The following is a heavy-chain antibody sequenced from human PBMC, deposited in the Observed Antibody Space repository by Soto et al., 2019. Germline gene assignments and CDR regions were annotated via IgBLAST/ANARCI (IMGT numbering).Heavy chain of an antibody. Sequence: QVRLQQWGAGLLKPSETLSLTCAVYGGSFSGYYWTWIRQPTGKGLEWIGEVNHSGNTNENPSLKSRVTISVDTSKNQFSLKLRSVTAADTAVYYCARGITMIAPDKSYFDSWGQGGLVIVSS. CDR3: ARGITMIAPDKSYFDS. J-gene: IGHJ4*02. CDR1: GGSFSGYY. CDR2: VNHSGNT. D-gene: IGHD3-22*01. V-gene: IGHV4-34*01.